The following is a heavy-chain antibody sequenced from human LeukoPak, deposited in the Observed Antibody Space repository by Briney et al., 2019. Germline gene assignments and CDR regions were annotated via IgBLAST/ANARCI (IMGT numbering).Heavy chain of an antibody. CDR1: GFTFITYS. Sequence: GGSLRLSCAASGFTFITYSMNWVRQAPGKGLEWVSYISSSSSTIYYADSVEGRFTISRDNSKNTLYLQMNSLRSDDTAVYYCARAPPNSGWRYYFDYWGQGTLVTVSS. J-gene: IGHJ4*02. D-gene: IGHD6-19*01. CDR2: ISSSSSTI. V-gene: IGHV3-48*01. CDR3: ARAPPNSGWRYYFDY.